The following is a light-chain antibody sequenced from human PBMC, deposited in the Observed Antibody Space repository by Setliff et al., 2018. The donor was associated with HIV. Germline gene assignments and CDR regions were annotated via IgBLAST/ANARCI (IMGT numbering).Light chain of an antibody. CDR3: SSYAGSNNLV. CDR1: SSDVGGYNY. Sequence: QSVLTQPPSASGSPGQSVTMSCTGTSSDVGGYNYVSWYQQHPGKAPKLMIYEVNKRPSGVPDRFSGSKSGNTASLTVSGLQAEDGADYYCSSYAGSNNLVFGGGTKVTVL. V-gene: IGLV2-8*01. J-gene: IGLJ2*01. CDR2: EVN.